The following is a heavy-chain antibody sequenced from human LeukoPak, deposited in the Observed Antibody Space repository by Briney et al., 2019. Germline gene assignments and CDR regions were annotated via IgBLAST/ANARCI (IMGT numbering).Heavy chain of an antibody. CDR2: IYYNGYT. CDR1: GGSISSYY. V-gene: IGHV4-59*01. J-gene: IGHJ5*02. Sequence: PSETLSLTCTVSGGSISSYYWSWIRQPPGKGLEWIGYIYYNGYTNYNPSLKSRVTISVDTSKNEFFLKLSSVTAADTAVYYCARSYSSSWLSGFRESSNWFDPWGQGTLVTVSS. D-gene: IGHD6-13*01. CDR3: ARSYSSSWLSGFRESSNWFDP.